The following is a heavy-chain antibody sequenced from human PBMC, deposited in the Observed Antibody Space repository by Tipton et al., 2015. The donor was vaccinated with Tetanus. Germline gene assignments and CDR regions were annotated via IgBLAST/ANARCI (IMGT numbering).Heavy chain of an antibody. V-gene: IGHV3-23*01. D-gene: IGHD4-11*01. Sequence: SLRLSCAASGFTFSSYAMSWVRQAPGKGLEWVSAISGSGGSTYYADSVKGRFTISRDNSKNALYLQMNSLRAEDTAVYSCAKRGRSFSDTNSVNFDYWGQGTLVTVSS. CDR3: AKRGRSFSDTNSVNFDY. CDR1: GFTFSSYA. J-gene: IGHJ4*02. CDR2: ISGSGGST.